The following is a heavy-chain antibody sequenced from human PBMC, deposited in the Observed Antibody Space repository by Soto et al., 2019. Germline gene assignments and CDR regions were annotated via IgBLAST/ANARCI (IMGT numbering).Heavy chain of an antibody. J-gene: IGHJ6*02. Sequence: EVQLLESGGGLVQPGGSLRLSCAASGFTFSNYAMTWVRQAPGKGLEWVSAIVETGGSTYYADSVKGRFTISRDNTKDTLYLQLNSLRAEDTAMYFCARDGDDFGSGRRSYKFFYGMDVWGHGTTVTVSS. CDR3: ARDGDDFGSGRRSYKFFYGMDV. D-gene: IGHD3-3*01. CDR1: GFTFSNYA. CDR2: IVETGGST. V-gene: IGHV3-23*01.